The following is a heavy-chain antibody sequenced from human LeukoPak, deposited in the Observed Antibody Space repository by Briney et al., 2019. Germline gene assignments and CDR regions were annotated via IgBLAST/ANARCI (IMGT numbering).Heavy chain of an antibody. J-gene: IGHJ5*02. CDR3: ARGQGNSSGPARWFDP. CDR2: INHSGST. V-gene: IGHV4-34*01. D-gene: IGHD6-19*01. CDR1: GGSFSGYY. Sequence: SETLSLTCAVYGGSFSGYYWSWIRQPPGKGLDWIGEINHSGSTNYNPSLKSRVTISVDTSKNQFSLKLSSVTAADTAVYYCARGQGNSSGPARWFDPWGQGTLVTVSS.